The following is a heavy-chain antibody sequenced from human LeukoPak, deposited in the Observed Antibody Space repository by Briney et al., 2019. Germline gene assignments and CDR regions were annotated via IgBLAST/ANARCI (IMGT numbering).Heavy chain of an antibody. D-gene: IGHD3-22*01. CDR1: GFTFSDYY. V-gene: IGHV3-11*01. Sequence: GGSLRLSCAASGFTFSDYYMSWIRQAPGKGLEWVSYISSSGSTIYYADSVKGRFTISRDNAKNSLYLQMNSLRAEDTGVYYCARDQFSYDSSGYYKFDYWGQGTLVTVSS. CDR2: ISSSGSTI. CDR3: ARDQFSYDSSGYYKFDY. J-gene: IGHJ4*02.